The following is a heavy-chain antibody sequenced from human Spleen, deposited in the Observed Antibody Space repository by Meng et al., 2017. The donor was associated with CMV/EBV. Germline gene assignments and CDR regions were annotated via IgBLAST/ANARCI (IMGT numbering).Heavy chain of an antibody. Sequence: QITLKESGPTLVKPTQTLTLSCTYSGLAFGTSGVGVGWIRQSPGKALEWLALIYWEDDKRYSPSLKNRLTITKDTSKNQVVLTVINMDPVDTGTYYCAHKVPTTGNWFDPWGQGTLVTVSS. V-gene: IGHV2-5*02. D-gene: IGHD1-1*01. CDR1: GLAFGTSGVG. CDR3: AHKVPTTGNWFDP. J-gene: IGHJ5*02. CDR2: IYWEDDK.